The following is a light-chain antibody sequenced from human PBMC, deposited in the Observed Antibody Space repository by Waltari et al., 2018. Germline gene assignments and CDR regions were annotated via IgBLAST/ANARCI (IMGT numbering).Light chain of an antibody. J-gene: IGKJ1*01. CDR3: QQYNNWPGT. CDR1: KNVGSN. CDR2: PAS. V-gene: IGKV3-15*01. Sequence: CRSSKNVGSNLAWYQHKPGQSPRLLIYPASTTAAGIPARFSDSGSGTEFTLTISSLQSEDFAIYYCQQYNNWPGTFGQGTRVEIK.